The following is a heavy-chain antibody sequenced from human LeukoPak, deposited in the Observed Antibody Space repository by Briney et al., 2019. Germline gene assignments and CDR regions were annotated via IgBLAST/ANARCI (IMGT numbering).Heavy chain of an antibody. CDR3: ARGVYIAAAQYGY. V-gene: IGHV4-59*01. CDR2: IYYSGTT. CDR1: GGSISSYY. Sequence: SETLSLTCTVSGGSISSYYWSWIRQPPGKGLEWIGYIYYSGTTNYNPSLKSRVTISVDTSKTQFSLKLSSVTAAETAVYYCARGVYIAAAQYGYWGEGTLVTVSS. J-gene: IGHJ4*02. D-gene: IGHD6-13*01.